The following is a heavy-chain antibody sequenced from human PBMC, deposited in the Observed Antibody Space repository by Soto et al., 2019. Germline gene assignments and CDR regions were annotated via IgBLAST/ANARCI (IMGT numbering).Heavy chain of an antibody. CDR1: GFTFSNAW. V-gene: IGHV3-15*01. J-gene: IGHJ4*02. Sequence: GGSLRLSCAASGFTFSNAWMSWVRQAPGKGLEWVGRIKSKTDGGTTDYAAPVKGRFTISRDDSKNTLYLQMNSLRAEDTAVYYCAKAGYSGYSPVSFFDYWGQGTLVTVSS. D-gene: IGHD5-12*01. CDR3: AKAGYSGYSPVSFFDY. CDR2: IKSKTDGGTT.